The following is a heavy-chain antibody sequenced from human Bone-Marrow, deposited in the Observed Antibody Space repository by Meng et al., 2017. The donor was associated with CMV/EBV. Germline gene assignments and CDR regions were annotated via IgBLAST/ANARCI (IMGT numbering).Heavy chain of an antibody. D-gene: IGHD6-13*01. Sequence: LTFSDYYMNWIRQAPGKGLEWVSYISSSTTYASYADSVKGRFSISRDNAKNSLYLQMNSLRDEDTAVYYCARALPGAAGRSRIWFDPWGQGTLVTVSS. CDR2: ISSSTTYA. J-gene: IGHJ5*02. V-gene: IGHV3-11*06. CDR3: ARALPGAAGRSRIWFDP. CDR1: LTFSDYY.